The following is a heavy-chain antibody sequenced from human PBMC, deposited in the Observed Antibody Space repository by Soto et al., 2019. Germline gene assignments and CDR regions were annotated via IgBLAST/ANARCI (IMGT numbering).Heavy chain of an antibody. J-gene: IGHJ4*02. D-gene: IGHD1-26*01. CDR2: ISSSSSYI. Sequence: GGSLRLSCAASGFTFSSYSMNWVRQAPGKGLEWVSSISSSSSYIYYADSVKGRFTISRDNAKNSLYPQMNSLRAEDTAVYYCARARELLPPAYWGQGTLVTVSS. V-gene: IGHV3-21*01. CDR3: ARARELLPPAY. CDR1: GFTFSSYS.